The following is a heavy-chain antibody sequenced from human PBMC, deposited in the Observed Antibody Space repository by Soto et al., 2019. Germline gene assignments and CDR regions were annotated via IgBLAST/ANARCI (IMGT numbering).Heavy chain of an antibody. CDR2: IHSSGST. CDR3: ARGGGNPASTNDF. D-gene: IGHD3-16*01. CDR1: RGSFSYFH. V-gene: IGHV4-34*01. Sequence: QVQLQQWGGGLLKPSETLSLTCGLHRGSFSYFHWSWIRQPPGKGLEWIGEIHSSGSTNYNPSLRSRGTMSIDTSAMQFSLTVNSVTAADTAVYYCARGGGNPASTNDFWGQGARVTVSS. J-gene: IGHJ4*02.